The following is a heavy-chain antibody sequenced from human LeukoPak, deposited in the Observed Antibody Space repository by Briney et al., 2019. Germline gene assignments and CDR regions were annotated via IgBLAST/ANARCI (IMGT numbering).Heavy chain of an antibody. CDR3: ARSSGYSYGYDY. CDR1: GYTFTSYA. J-gene: IGHJ4*02. Sequence: ASVKVSCKASGYTFTSYAMHWVGQAPGQRLEWMGWINAGNGNTKYSQKFQGRVTITRDTSASTAYMELSSLRSEDTAVYYCARSSGYSYGYDYWGQGTLVTVSS. CDR2: INAGNGNT. V-gene: IGHV1-3*01. D-gene: IGHD5-18*01.